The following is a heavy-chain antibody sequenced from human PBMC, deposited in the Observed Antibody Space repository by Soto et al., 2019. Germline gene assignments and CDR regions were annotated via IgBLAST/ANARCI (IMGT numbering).Heavy chain of an antibody. CDR1: GFTFSSYA. V-gene: IGHV3-23*01. CDR2: ISGSGGST. Sequence: GGSLRLSCAASGFTFSSYAMSWVRQAPGKGLEWVSAISGSGGSTYYADSVKGRFTISRDNSKNTLYLQMNSLRAEDTAVYYCAKDDVLLWFGELLGYWGQGTLVTVSS. D-gene: IGHD3-10*01. J-gene: IGHJ4*02. CDR3: AKDDVLLWFGELLGY.